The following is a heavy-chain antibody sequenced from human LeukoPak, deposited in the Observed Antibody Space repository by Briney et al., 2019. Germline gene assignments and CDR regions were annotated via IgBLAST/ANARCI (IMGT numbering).Heavy chain of an antibody. CDR3: ARGKSYYDFWSGYFTGSSGYYYYYMDV. D-gene: IGHD3-3*01. Sequence: ASVKVSYKASGDTFTSYDINWVRQATEQGLEWMGWMNPNSGNTGYAQKFQGRVTMTRNTSISTAYMELSSLRSEDTAVYYCARGKSYYDFWSGYFTGSSGYYYYYMDVWGKGTTVTVSS. V-gene: IGHV1-8*01. J-gene: IGHJ6*03. CDR2: MNPNSGNT. CDR1: GDTFTSYD.